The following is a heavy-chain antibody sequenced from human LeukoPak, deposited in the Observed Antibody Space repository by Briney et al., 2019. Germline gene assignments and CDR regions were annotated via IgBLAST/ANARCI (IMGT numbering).Heavy chain of an antibody. V-gene: IGHV1-46*01. D-gene: IGHD1-26*01. CDR3: ARVRGGWELLRFAFDI. J-gene: IGHJ3*02. Sequence: ASVKVSCKASGYTFTSYYMHWVRQAPGQGLEWMGIINPSGGSTSYAQKFQGRVTMTRDTSTSTVYMELSSLRSEGTAVYYCARVRGGWELLRFAFDIWGQGTMVIVSS. CDR2: INPSGGST. CDR1: GYTFTSYY.